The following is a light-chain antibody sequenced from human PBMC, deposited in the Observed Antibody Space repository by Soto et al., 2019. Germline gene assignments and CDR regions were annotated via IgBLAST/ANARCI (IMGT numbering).Light chain of an antibody. Sequence: DIQMTQSPSTLSASVGDRVTITCRASQSISSWLAWYQQKPGKAPKLLIYKASSLESGVPSRFGGSGSGTEFTLTISSLQPDDFATYYCQQYNSHPRTFGQGTKLEIK. V-gene: IGKV1-5*03. CDR3: QQYNSHPRT. CDR2: KAS. CDR1: QSISSW. J-gene: IGKJ2*01.